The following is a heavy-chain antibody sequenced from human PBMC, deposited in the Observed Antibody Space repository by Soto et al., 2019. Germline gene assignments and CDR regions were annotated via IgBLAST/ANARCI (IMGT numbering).Heavy chain of an antibody. CDR2: IYSSGST. J-gene: IGHJ4*02. Sequence: EVQLVESGGGLVQPGGSLRLSCAAAGFTVSNNYMTWVRQAPGKGLEWVSFIYSSGSTYYADSVKGRFPITRDNSKNTLYLQMNSLRAEDTAVYYCGRGPAGVGTMSRGQGALVTVSS. V-gene: IGHV3-66*01. CDR1: GFTVSNNY. D-gene: IGHD5-12*01. CDR3: GRGPAGVGTMS.